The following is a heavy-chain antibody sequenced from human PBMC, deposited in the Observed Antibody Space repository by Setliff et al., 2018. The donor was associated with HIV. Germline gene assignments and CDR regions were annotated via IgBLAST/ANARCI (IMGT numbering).Heavy chain of an antibody. V-gene: IGHV4-59*01. CDR3: ARGGSSSSHRYDYYYYMDV. D-gene: IGHD6-6*01. Sequence: PSETLSLTCTVSGGSISSSYWTWTRQPPGKGLEWIGNIHYSRSTNYNPSLKSRVTISVDTTKNQFSLKLSPVTAADTAVYYCARGGSSSSHRYDYYYYMDVWGKGTTVTFSS. CDR2: IHYSRST. J-gene: IGHJ6*03. CDR1: GGSISSSY.